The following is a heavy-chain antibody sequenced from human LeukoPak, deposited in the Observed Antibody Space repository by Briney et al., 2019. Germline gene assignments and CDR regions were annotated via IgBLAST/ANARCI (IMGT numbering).Heavy chain of an antibody. CDR1: GFTFSSYE. Sequence: GSLRLSCAASGFTFSSYEMNWVRQAPGKGLEWIGEINHSGSTNYNPSLKSRVTISVDTSKNQFSLKLSSVTAADTAVYYCARHRILLLGGKGFDPWGQGTLVTVSS. V-gene: IGHV4-34*01. CDR3: ARHRILLLGGKGFDP. D-gene: IGHD2-21*01. J-gene: IGHJ5*02. CDR2: INHSGST.